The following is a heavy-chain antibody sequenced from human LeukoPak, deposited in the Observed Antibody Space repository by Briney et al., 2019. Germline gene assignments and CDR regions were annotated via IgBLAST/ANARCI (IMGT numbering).Heavy chain of an antibody. CDR2: ITSTGGTT. V-gene: IGHV3-23*01. CDR1: GFTFSNYA. Sequence: GGSLRLSCAASGFTFSNYAMSWVRQAPGKGLDWVSGITSTGGTTYYADSVQGRFTISRDNSRNMLYLPMNSLRAEDTAVYYCAKDGRNSPLMWGQGTVVSVSS. J-gene: IGHJ3*02. D-gene: IGHD2/OR15-2a*01. CDR3: AKDGRNSPLM.